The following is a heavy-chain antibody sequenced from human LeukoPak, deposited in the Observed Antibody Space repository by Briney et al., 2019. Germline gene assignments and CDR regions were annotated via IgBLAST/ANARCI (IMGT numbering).Heavy chain of an antibody. CDR3: AELGITMIGGV. Sequence: GGSLRLSCAASGFTFSRYSLNWVRQAPGKGLEWVSSISSGSSYMYYSDSVKGRFTISRDNAKNSLYLQMNSLRAEDTAVYYCAELGITMIGGVWGKGTTVTISS. V-gene: IGHV3-21*01. D-gene: IGHD3-10*02. CDR1: GFTFSRYS. J-gene: IGHJ6*04. CDR2: ISSGSSYM.